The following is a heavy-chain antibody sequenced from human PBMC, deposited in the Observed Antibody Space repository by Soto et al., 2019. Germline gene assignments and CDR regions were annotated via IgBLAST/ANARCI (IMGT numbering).Heavy chain of an antibody. D-gene: IGHD6-6*01. Sequence: EVQLLESGGGLVQPGGSLRLSCAASGFTFSSYAMSWVRQAPGKGLEWVASTSGSGAGTYYADSVKGRFSISRDNSKNTLHLQMHRLRAEDTAVYYCAKQLGDSSSGSVRWLDSWGQGNLVTVSS. CDR2: TSGSGAGT. V-gene: IGHV3-23*01. J-gene: IGHJ5*01. CDR1: GFTFSSYA. CDR3: AKQLGDSSSGSVRWLDS.